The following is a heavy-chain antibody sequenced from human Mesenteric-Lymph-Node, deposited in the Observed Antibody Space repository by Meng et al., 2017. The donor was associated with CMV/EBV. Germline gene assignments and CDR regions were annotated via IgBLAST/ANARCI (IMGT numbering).Heavy chain of an antibody. CDR2: SSNSGNT. CDR1: SVRSGSNY. J-gene: IGHJ2*01. D-gene: IGHD3-9*01. CDR3: ARDLTGYRQYYWYFDL. V-gene: IGHV4-61*01. Sequence: SVRSGSNYWSWIRHPPRNGLEWIGYSSNSGNTKYNPAVKSRVTRSVDTSKNQFSLKLTSVTAADTAVYYCARDLTGYRQYYWYFDLWGRGTLVTVSS.